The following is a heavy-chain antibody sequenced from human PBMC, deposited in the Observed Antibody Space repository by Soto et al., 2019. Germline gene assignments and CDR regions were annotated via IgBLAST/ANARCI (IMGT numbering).Heavy chain of an antibody. CDR2: IIPILGIA. V-gene: IGHV1-69*04. CDR3: ARDRVYCSCGSCYGWFSP. CDR1: GGTFSSYT. Sequence: SVKVSCKASGGTFSSYTISWVRQAPGQGLEWMGRIIPILGIANYAQKFQGRVTITADESTSTAYMELSSLRSEDTAVYYCARDRVYCSCGSCYGWFSPRGQGTLVTVSS. D-gene: IGHD2-15*01. J-gene: IGHJ5*02.